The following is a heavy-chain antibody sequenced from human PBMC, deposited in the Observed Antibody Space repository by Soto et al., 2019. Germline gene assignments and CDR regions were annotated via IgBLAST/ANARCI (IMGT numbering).Heavy chain of an antibody. Sequence: GGSLRLSCAASGFSFSSYAMSWVRQAPGKGLEWVSAISGSGGSTYYADSVKGRFTISRDNSKNTLYLQMNSLRAEDTAVYYCAKSGHKGVYFDYWGQGTLVTVSS. V-gene: IGHV3-23*01. CDR3: AKSGHKGVYFDY. CDR1: GFSFSSYA. J-gene: IGHJ4*02. CDR2: ISGSGGST. D-gene: IGHD1-26*01.